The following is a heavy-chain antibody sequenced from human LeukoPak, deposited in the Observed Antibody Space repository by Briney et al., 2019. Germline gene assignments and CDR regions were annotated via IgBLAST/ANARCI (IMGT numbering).Heavy chain of an antibody. Sequence: SETLSLTCNVSGGSISRNTYFWGWIRRPPGKRLEWIGSIRYSGSTYYNPSLKSRVTISVDTSKNQFSLNLSSLTAADTAVYYCATSNPVSTYNWFDPWGQGTLVTAS. CDR1: GGSISRNTYF. D-gene: IGHD5/OR15-5a*01. CDR3: ATSNPVSTYNWFDP. V-gene: IGHV4-39*01. CDR2: IRYSGST. J-gene: IGHJ5*02.